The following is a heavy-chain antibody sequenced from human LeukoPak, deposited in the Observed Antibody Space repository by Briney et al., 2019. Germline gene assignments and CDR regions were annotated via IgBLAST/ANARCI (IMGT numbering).Heavy chain of an antibody. Sequence: ASVKVSCQASGYTFTDYYIHWVRQAPGQGPEWMAWINPNSGDTKYAPQFQGRVTLTRDTAITTGDMQLSRLTSDDTALYYCARAHNLDTGCYLYYFDHWGQGTLVTVTS. CDR2: INPNSGDT. D-gene: IGHD3-9*01. V-gene: IGHV1-2*02. CDR1: GYTFTDYY. CDR3: ARAHNLDTGCYLYYFDH. J-gene: IGHJ4*02.